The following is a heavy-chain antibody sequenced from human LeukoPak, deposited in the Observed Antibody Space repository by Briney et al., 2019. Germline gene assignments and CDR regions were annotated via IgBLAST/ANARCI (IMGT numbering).Heavy chain of an antibody. Sequence: SETLSLTCTVSGGSVSSGSYYWSWIRQPPGKGLGWIGYIYYSGSTNYNPSLKSRATISVDTSKNQFSLKLSSVTAADTAVYYCARVERYTESWYFDLWGRGTLVTVSS. CDR1: GGSVSSGSYY. J-gene: IGHJ2*01. CDR2: IYYSGST. V-gene: IGHV4-61*01. CDR3: ARVERYTESWYFDL. D-gene: IGHD1-1*01.